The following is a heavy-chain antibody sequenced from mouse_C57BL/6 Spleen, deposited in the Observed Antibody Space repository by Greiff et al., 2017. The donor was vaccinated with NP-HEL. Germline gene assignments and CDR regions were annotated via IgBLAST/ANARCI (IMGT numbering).Heavy chain of an antibody. CDR2: ISSGGSYT. CDR1: GFTFSSYG. CDR3: ARYYEDYAMDY. D-gene: IGHD2-4*01. J-gene: IGHJ4*01. V-gene: IGHV5-6*01. Sequence: EVQLVESGGDLVKPGGSLKLSCAASGFTFSSYGMSWVRQTPDKRLEWVATISSGGSYTYYPDSVKGRFTISRDNAKNTLYLQMSSLKSEDTAMYYCARYYEDYAMDYWGQGTSVTVSS.